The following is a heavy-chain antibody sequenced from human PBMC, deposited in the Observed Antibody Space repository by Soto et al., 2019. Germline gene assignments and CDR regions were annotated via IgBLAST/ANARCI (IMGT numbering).Heavy chain of an antibody. J-gene: IGHJ4*02. V-gene: IGHV1-18*01. Sequence: QIQLVQSGAEVKKPGASVKVSCKASGYTFTSYGISWVRQAPGQGLEWMGWISAYNGNRNYAQKVQGRVTMTTDTYTNTAYMELRSLRSDDTAVYYCARAQVGATVDYWRQGTLLTVSS. D-gene: IGHD1-26*01. CDR2: ISAYNGNR. CDR3: ARAQVGATVDY. CDR1: GYTFTSYG.